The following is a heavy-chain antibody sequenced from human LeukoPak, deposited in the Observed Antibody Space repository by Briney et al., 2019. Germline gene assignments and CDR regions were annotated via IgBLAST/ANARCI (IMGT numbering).Heavy chain of an antibody. CDR2: ITASGDRT. CDR3: ARVPKYSSSLDY. V-gene: IGHV3-23*01. D-gene: IGHD6-6*01. J-gene: IGHJ4*02. Sequence: GGSLRLSCAASGFTFSDYVMIWVRQAPGKGLEWVSGITASGDRTFYGDSVRGRFTMSRDNSKNMVYLQMNSLRVDDTAVYYCARVPKYSSSLDYWGQGTLVTVSS. CDR1: GFTFSDYV.